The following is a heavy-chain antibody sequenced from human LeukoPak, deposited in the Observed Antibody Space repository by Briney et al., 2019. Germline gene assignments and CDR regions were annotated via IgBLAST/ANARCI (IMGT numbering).Heavy chain of an antibody. CDR3: ARNQRLGQWLVFDY. J-gene: IGHJ4*02. CDR2: MNPDSGGT. V-gene: IGHV1-8*03. D-gene: IGHD6-19*01. CDR1: GYPFITYD. Sequence: ASVKVSCKASGYPFITYDINWVRQATGQGLEWVGWMNPDSGGTGYAQKFQGRVTIITNTSISTAYMELSSLRSEDTAVYYCARNQRLGQWLVFDYWGQGSLVTVSS.